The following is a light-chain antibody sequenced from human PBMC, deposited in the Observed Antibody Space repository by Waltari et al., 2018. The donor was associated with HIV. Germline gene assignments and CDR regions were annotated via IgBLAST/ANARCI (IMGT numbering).Light chain of an antibody. J-gene: IGLJ2*01. Sequence: SSELPQDPAVSVALGQTVRITCQGDSLRSYYASWYQQKPGQAPVLVIYGKNNLPSGIPDRFCGSSSGNTAALTIPGAEAEDEGDYCCNSRDSSCNVVCGGGTKLTVL. V-gene: IGLV3-19*01. CDR2: GKN. CDR3: NSRDSSCNVV. CDR1: SLRSYY.